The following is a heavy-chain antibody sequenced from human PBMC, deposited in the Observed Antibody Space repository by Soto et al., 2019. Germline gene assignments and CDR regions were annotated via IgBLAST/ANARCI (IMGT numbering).Heavy chain of an antibody. J-gene: IGHJ4*02. Sequence: EVQLLESGGGLVRPGESLRLSCAASEFNFNKYAMSWVRQAPGEGLEWVSGISCCGGAAFYADSVKGRFTIARDDAKNTLYLDMNSLRVEDTAEYYCAKADGQQWLLPHLENWGRGTLVTVS. CDR1: EFNFNKYA. CDR3: AKADGQQWLLPHLEN. V-gene: IGHV3-23*01. D-gene: IGHD6-19*01. CDR2: ISCCGGAA.